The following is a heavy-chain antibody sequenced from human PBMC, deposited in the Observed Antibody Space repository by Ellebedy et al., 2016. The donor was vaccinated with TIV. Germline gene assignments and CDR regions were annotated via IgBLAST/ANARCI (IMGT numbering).Heavy chain of an antibody. Sequence: MPSETLSLTCTVSGGSVSSGRYYWSWIRQPPGTGLEWFGYISYSGSTNYNPSLKSRVTISIDTSKNQFSLRLTSVTAADTAVYYCARDDPSGWLDPWGQGTLVTVSS. CDR1: GGSVSSGRYY. CDR2: ISYSGST. V-gene: IGHV4-61*01. J-gene: IGHJ5*02. D-gene: IGHD3-10*01. CDR3: ARDDPSGWLDP.